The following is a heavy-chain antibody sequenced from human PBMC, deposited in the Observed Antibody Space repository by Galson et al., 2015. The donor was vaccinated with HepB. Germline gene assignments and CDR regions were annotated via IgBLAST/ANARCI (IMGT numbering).Heavy chain of an antibody. CDR3: AREGQLEP. Sequence: SVKVSCKASGYTFSSYGFSWVRQAPGQGLEWMGWISGYSGDTNYAQNLQGRVTMTRDISTSTAYVELRSLRSDDTAVYYCAREGQLEPWGQGTLVTVSS. V-gene: IGHV1-18*01. CDR1: GYTFSSYG. CDR2: ISGYSGDT. D-gene: IGHD1-1*01. J-gene: IGHJ5*02.